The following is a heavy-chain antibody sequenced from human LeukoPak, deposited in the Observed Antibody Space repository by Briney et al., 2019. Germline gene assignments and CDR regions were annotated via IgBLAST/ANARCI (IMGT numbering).Heavy chain of an antibody. D-gene: IGHD3-10*01. V-gene: IGHV4-59*12. CDR2: IYYRGST. CDR1: GGSISSYY. Sequence: SETLSLTCTVSGGSISSYYWSWIRQPPGKGLEWIGYIYYRGSTNYNPSLKSRVTISVDTSKNQFSLKLSSVTAADTAVYYCARDSVWFGESHDAFDIWGQGTMVTVSS. J-gene: IGHJ3*02. CDR3: ARDSVWFGESHDAFDI.